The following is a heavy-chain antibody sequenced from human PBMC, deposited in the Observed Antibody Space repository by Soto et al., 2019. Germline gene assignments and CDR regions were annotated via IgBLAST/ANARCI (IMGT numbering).Heavy chain of an antibody. CDR1: GFTFNNAW. D-gene: IGHD4-17*01. V-gene: IGHV3-15*01. J-gene: IGHJ4*02. CDR2: IQSKSDGGTT. CDR3: TTAFGDSRRRYYFDY. Sequence: EVQLVESGGGLVKPGGSLRLSCVASGFTFNNAWMTWVRQAPGKGLEWVGRIQSKSDGGTTDYAAPVKGRFTISRDDSKNTVYVQMNVLETDDTAVYYCTTAFGDSRRRYYFDYWGQGTLVTVSS.